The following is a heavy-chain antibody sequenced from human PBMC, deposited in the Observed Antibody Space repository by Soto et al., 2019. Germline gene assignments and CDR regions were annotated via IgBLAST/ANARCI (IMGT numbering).Heavy chain of an antibody. CDR1: GGSISSSNW. CDR3: AREGLMADRKFDP. Sequence: SETLSLTCAVSGGSISSSNWWSWVRQPPGKGLEWIGEIYHSGSTNYNPTLKSRVTKSVDKSKNQFSLKVTSVTAADMAVYYCAREGLMADRKFDPWGPGTLVTVSS. CDR2: IYHSGST. V-gene: IGHV4-4*02. J-gene: IGHJ5*02.